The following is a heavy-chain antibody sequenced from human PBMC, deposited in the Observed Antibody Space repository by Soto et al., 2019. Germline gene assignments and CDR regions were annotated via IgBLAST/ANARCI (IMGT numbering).Heavy chain of an antibody. J-gene: IGHJ6*02. D-gene: IGHD1-26*01. Sequence: QVQLVESGGGVVQPGRSLRLSCVASGFTFSSYGMHWVRQAPGKGLEWVAVIWYDGSNKYYADSVKGRFTISRDNSKNTLYLQMNILRAEDTAVYYGATDSIGGASGMDVWGQGTTVTVSS. CDR3: ATDSIGGASGMDV. CDR1: GFTFSSYG. V-gene: IGHV3-33*01. CDR2: IWYDGSNK.